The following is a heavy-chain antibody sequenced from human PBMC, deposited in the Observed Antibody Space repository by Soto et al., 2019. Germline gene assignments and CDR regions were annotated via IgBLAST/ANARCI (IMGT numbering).Heavy chain of an antibody. V-gene: IGHV3-74*01. Sequence: GVSLRLSCAASGFSFSNHWMHWVRRAPGKGLVWVSRINSDGSGTVYADSVEGRFTISRDNAKNTLYLQMNSLRAEDTAAYYCARGMSSGYYRDAFDVWGQGTMVTVSS. J-gene: IGHJ3*01. D-gene: IGHD3-22*01. CDR3: ARGMSSGYYRDAFDV. CDR1: GFSFSNHW. CDR2: INSDGSGT.